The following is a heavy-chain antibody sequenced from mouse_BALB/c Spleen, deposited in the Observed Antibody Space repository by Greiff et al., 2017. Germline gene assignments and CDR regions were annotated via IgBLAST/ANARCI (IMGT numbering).Heavy chain of an antibody. J-gene: IGHJ3*01. CDR3: KRDRGDLNYGNPACFAY. V-gene: IGHV5-6-4*01. CDR2: ISSGGSYT. CDR1: GFTFSSYT. D-gene: IGHD2-1*01. Sequence: EVKVVESGGGLVKPGGSLKLSCAASGFTFSSYTMSWVRQTPEKRLEWVATISSGGSYTYYPDSVKGRFTISRDNAKNTLYLQMSSLKSEDTAMYYCKRDRGDLNYGNPACFAYWGQGTLVTVSA.